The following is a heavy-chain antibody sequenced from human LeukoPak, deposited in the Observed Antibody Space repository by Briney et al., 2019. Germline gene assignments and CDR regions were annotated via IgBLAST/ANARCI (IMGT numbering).Heavy chain of an antibody. J-gene: IGHJ4*02. D-gene: IGHD6-19*01. Sequence: GRSLRLSCAASGFTFSSYGMHWVRQAPGKGLEWVAVIWYDGSNKYYADSVEGRFTISRDNSKNTLYLQMNSLRAEDTAVYYCARDFYEQWLVRYYFDYWGQGTLVTVSS. CDR3: ARDFYEQWLVRYYFDY. CDR1: GFTFSSYG. V-gene: IGHV3-33*01. CDR2: IWYDGSNK.